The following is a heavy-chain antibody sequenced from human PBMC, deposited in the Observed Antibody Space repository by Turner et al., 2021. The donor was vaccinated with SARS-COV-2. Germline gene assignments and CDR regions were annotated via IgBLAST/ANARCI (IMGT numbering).Heavy chain of an antibody. Sequence: QVQLVESGGGVVQPGRSLRLSCAPSGFTFSDYGMHWVRQAPGKGLEWVAVIWYDGSYKYYADSVKGRFTISSDNSKNTLYLQMNSLRAEDTAVYYCARDGGTGTTFPFFDYWGQGTLVTVSS. CDR1: GFTFSDYG. D-gene: IGHD1-7*01. CDR3: ARDGGTGTTFPFFDY. V-gene: IGHV3-33*01. CDR2: IWYDGSYK. J-gene: IGHJ4*02.